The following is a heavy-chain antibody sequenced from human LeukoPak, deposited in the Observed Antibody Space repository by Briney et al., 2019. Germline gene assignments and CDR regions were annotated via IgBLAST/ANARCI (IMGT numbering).Heavy chain of an antibody. CDR3: ARDRIRGGTRFDY. J-gene: IGHJ4*02. V-gene: IGHV3-30*19. CDR2: IWYDGSNK. D-gene: IGHD2-15*01. Sequence: GGSLRLSCAASGFTFSSYGMHWVRQAPGKGLEWVAVIWYDGSNKYYADSVKGRFTISRDNSKNTLYLQMNSLRAEDTAVYYCARDRIRGGTRFDYWGQGTLVTVSS. CDR1: GFTFSSYG.